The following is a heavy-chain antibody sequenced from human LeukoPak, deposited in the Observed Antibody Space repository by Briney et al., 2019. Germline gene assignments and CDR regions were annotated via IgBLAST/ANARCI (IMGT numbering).Heavy chain of an antibody. J-gene: IGHJ5*02. Sequence: SVKVSCKASGFTFTSSAMQWVRQARGQRLEWIGWIVVGRGNTNYAQKFQERVTITRDMSTSTAYMELSSLRSEDTAVYYCAAAPDCTNGVCSPRWFDPWGQGTLVTVSS. D-gene: IGHD2-8*01. CDR1: GFTFTSSA. CDR3: AAAPDCTNGVCSPRWFDP. CDR2: IVVGRGNT. V-gene: IGHV1-58*02.